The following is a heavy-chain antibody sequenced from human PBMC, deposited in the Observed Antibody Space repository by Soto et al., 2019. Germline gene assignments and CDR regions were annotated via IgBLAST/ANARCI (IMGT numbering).Heavy chain of an antibody. CDR1: GGTFSSYA. Sequence: QVQLVQSGAEVKKPGSSVKVSCKASGGTFSSYAITWVRQAPGQGLEWMGGIIPICGTANYAQKFHGRVTITADEATSPHCRELSRLRSEAAAVYYCARGRYNWKDGWFEHWGQGPLVTVSS. J-gene: IGHJ5*02. D-gene: IGHD1-20*01. CDR3: ARGRYNWKDGWFEH. V-gene: IGHV1-69*12. CDR2: IIPICGTA.